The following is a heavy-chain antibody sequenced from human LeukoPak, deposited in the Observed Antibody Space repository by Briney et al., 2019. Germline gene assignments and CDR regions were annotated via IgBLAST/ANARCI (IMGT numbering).Heavy chain of an antibody. V-gene: IGHV4-61*02. CDR3: ARDRVVPAARAYYFDY. CDR1: GGSISSSSYY. D-gene: IGHD2-2*01. Sequence: SETLSLTCTVSGGSISSSSYYWSWIRQPAGKGLEWIGRIYTSGSTNYNPSLKSRVTMSVDTSKNQFSLKLSSVTAADTAVYYCARDRVVPAARAYYFDYWGQGTLVTVSS. J-gene: IGHJ4*02. CDR2: IYTSGST.